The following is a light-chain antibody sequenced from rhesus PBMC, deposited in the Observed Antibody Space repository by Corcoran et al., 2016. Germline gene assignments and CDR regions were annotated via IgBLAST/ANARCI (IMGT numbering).Light chain of an antibody. Sequence: DIQMTQSPSSLSASVGDTVTITCRASQGISSWLAWYQQKPGKAPNLLIYKASNLQSGVPSRFSGSGSGTDFTLTISSLQSEDFAIYYCQQYRSRPYSFGQGTKVEIK. J-gene: IGKJ2*01. CDR1: QGISSW. V-gene: IGKV1-22*01. CDR2: KAS. CDR3: QQYRSRPYS.